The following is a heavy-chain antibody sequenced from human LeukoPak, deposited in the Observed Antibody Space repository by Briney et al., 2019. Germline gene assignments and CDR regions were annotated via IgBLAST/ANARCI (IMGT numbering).Heavy chain of an antibody. CDR1: GGSFSGYY. CDR2: INHSGST. CDR3: ARQDYYGSGSYPHY. J-gene: IGHJ4*02. D-gene: IGHD3-10*01. Sequence: PSETLSLTCAVYGGSFSGYYWSWIRQPPGKGLEWIGEINHSGSTNYNPSLKSRVTISVDTSKNQFSLKLSSVTAADTAVYYCARQDYYGSGSYPHYWGQGTLVTVSS. V-gene: IGHV4-34*01.